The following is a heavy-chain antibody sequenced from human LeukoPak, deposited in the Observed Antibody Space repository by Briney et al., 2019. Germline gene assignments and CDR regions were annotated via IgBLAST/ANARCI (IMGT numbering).Heavy chain of an antibody. CDR2: VYYNGDT. CDR3: ARMSQHYYGNKGQHWYNWFDS. CDR1: GGSLSSYY. V-gene: IGHV4-59*01. J-gene: IGHJ5*01. Sequence: SETLSLTCSVSGGSLSSYYWGWVRQPPGKGLEWIGHVYYNGDTTYNPTLKSRVTISLDTSKNQVSLTLTSVTAADTAYYYYARMSQHYYGNKGQHWYNWFDSWGQGTQVTVSS. D-gene: IGHD3-10*01.